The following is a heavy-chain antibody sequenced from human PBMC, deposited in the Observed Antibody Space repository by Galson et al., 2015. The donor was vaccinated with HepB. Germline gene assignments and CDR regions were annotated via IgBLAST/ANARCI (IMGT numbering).Heavy chain of an antibody. J-gene: IGHJ4*02. CDR1: GFTFSTSG. Sequence: SLRLSCAASGFTFSTSGLHWVRQAPGKGLEWVAVISYDGSNDYFADSVKGRFTISRDTSETKVYLQMNRLRAEDTAVYYCAREDYYDSNTSGYYSPFTYFDLWGQGTLVTVSS. CDR3: AREDYYDSNTSGYYSPFTYFDL. CDR2: ISYDGSND. V-gene: IGHV3-30-3*01. D-gene: IGHD3-22*01.